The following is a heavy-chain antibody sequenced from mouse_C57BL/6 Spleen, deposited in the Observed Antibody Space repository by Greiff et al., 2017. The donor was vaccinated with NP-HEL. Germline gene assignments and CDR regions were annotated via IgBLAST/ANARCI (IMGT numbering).Heavy chain of an antibody. CDR1: GFTFSSYA. CDR3: AREGGYYGSSNGYFDV. V-gene: IGHV5-4*01. D-gene: IGHD1-1*01. Sequence: EVQGVESGGGLVKPGGSLKLSCAASGFTFSSYAMSWVRQTPEKRLEWVATISDGGSYTYYPDNVKGRFTISRDNAKNNLYLQMSHLKSEDTAMFYCAREGGYYGSSNGYFDVWGTGTTVTVSS. J-gene: IGHJ1*03. CDR2: ISDGGSYT.